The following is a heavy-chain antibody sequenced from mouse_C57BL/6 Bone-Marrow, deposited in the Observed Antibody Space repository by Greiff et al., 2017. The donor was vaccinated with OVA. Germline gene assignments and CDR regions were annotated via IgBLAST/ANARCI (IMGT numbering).Heavy chain of an antibody. CDR1: GYTFTSYW. D-gene: IGHD1-1*01. J-gene: IGHJ4*01. V-gene: IGHV1-53*01. CDR2: INPSNGGT. Sequence: QVQLQQPGPELVKPGASVKLSCKASGYTFTSYWMHWVKQRPGQGLEWIGNINPSNGGTNYNEKFKSKATLTVDKSSSTAYMQLSSLTSEDSAVYYCARAGPPYYGKGGYYAMDYWGQGTSVTVSS. CDR3: ARAGPPYYGKGGYYAMDY.